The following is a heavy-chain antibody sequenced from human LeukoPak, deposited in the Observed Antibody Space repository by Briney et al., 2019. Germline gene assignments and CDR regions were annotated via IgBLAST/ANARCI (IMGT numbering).Heavy chain of an antibody. CDR3: AKVTDSGPVFYYYGMDV. J-gene: IGHJ6*02. CDR2: ISTNGGST. D-gene: IGHD3-10*01. Sequence: PGGSLRLSCSASGFSFSTYAMHWVRQAPGKGLEYVSSISTNGGSTYYADSVKGRFTISRDNSKNTLYLQMSSLRAEGTAVYYCAKVTDSGPVFYYYGMDVWGQGTTVIVSS. CDR1: GFSFSTYA. V-gene: IGHV3-64D*09.